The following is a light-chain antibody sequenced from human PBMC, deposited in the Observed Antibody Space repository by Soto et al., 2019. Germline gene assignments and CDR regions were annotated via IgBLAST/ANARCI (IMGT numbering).Light chain of an antibody. CDR2: LGS. CDR1: QSLLHSNGYNY. CDR3: MQALQTPLT. J-gene: IGKJ4*01. V-gene: IGKV2-28*01. Sequence: DIVMTQSPLSLPVTPGEPASISCRSSQSLLHSNGYNYLDWYLQKPGQSPQLLIYLGSNRASGVPDRFSGSGSGTDFTLKISRVEAEDVGVYYCMQALQTPLTFGGETEVEIK.